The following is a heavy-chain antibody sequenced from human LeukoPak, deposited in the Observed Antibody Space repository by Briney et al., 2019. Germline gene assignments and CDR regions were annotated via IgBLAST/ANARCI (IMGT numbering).Heavy chain of an antibody. D-gene: IGHD3-10*01. V-gene: IGHV4-39*01. CDR2: IYYSGTT. Sequence: SETLSLTCTVSGGSISSINFYWGWIRQPLGKGLEWIGSIYYSGTTYYNPSLKSRLTISVDTSKNQFLLKLTSVTAADTAVYYCATLASMVRGVIMPFDSWGRGTLVTVSS. CDR3: ATLASMVRGVIMPFDS. J-gene: IGHJ4*02. CDR1: GGSISSINFY.